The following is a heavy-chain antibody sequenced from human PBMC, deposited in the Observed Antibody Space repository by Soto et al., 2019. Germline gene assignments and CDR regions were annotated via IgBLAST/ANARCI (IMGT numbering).Heavy chain of an antibody. D-gene: IGHD1-26*01. J-gene: IGHJ6*02. V-gene: IGHV1-69*13. CDR3: ARSIDAGFYGMDV. CDR1: GGTFSSYA. CDR2: IIPIFGTA. Sequence: ASVKVSCKASGGTFSSYAISWVRQAPGQGLEWMGGIIPIFGTANYAQKFQGRVTITADESTSTAYMELSSLRSEDTAVYYCARSIDAGFYGMDVWGQGTTVTVSS.